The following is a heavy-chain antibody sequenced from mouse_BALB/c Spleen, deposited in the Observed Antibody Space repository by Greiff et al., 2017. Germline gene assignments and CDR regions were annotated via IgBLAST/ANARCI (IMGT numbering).Heavy chain of an antibody. J-gene: IGHJ1*01. CDR1: GFNIKDTY. CDR3: ARGATGWYFDV. Sequence: EVQLVESGAELVKPGASVKLSCTASGFNIKDTYMHWVKQRPEQGLEWIGRIDPANGNTKYDPKFQGKATITADTSSNTAYLQLSSLTSEDTAVYYCARGATGWYFDVWGAGTTVTVAS. V-gene: IGHV14-3*02. D-gene: IGHD3-1*01. CDR2: IDPANGNT.